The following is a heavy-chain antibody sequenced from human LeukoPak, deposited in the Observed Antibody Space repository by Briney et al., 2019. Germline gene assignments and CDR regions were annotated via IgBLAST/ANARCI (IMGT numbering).Heavy chain of an antibody. CDR1: GFTFSSYW. CDR2: ISTDGSST. D-gene: IGHD6-6*01. V-gene: IGHV3-74*01. Sequence: PGGSLRLSCAASGFTFSSYWMHWVRQAPGKGLVWVSRISTDGSSTSYADSVKGRFTISRDNAKNTLYLQMNSLRAEDTAVYYCAKPPSSIAAPGWFDPWGQGTLVTVSS. CDR3: AKPPSSIAAPGWFDP. J-gene: IGHJ5*02.